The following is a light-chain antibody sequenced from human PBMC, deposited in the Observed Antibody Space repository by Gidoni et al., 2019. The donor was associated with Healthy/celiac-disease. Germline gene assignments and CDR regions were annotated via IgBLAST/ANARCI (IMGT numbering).Light chain of an antibody. V-gene: IGKV1-39*01. J-gene: IGKJ2*01. CDR1: QSISSY. CDR2: AAS. CDR3: QLKDT. Sequence: DIQMTQSPSSLSASVGDRVTITCRASQSISSYLNWYQQKPGKAPKLLIYAASSLQSGVPSRSSGSGSGTDFTLTISSLQPEDFATYYCQLKDTFGQGTKLEIK.